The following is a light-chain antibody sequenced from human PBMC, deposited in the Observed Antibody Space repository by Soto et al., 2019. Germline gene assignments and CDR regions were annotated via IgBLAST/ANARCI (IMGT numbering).Light chain of an antibody. CDR2: TAS. V-gene: IGKV1-5*01. J-gene: IGKJ1*01. Sequence: DVQVTQTPSTLSASVGDRVTITCRASQSISSWLAWYQQKPGAAPKLLIYTASSLFSGVPSRFSGSGSGTDFTLTISSLQLEDFATYYCQQGYTSRWTFGQGTKVDI. CDR1: QSISSW. CDR3: QQGYTSRWT.